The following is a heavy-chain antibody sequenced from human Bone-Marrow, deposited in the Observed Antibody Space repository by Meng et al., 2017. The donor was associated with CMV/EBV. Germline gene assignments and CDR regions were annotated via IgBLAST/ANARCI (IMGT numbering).Heavy chain of an antibody. V-gene: IGHV3-33*06. J-gene: IGHJ4*02. CDR1: GFIFSTYG. CDR3: AKGGYYFDSSGYSDY. Sequence: GGSLRLSCTASGFIFSTYGMHWVRQAPGKGLEWVAVIWYDGSNEDYADSVKGRFTNSRDNSKYTLYLQMNSLRAEDTAVYYCAKGGYYFDSSGYSDYWGQGTLVTVSS. D-gene: IGHD3-22*01. CDR2: IWYDGSNE.